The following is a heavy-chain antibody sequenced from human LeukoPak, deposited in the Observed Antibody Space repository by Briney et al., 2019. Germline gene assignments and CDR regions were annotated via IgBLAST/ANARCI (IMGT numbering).Heavy chain of an antibody. V-gene: IGHV1-2*06. CDR3: ARDSLYCSSTSCYPDY. Sequence: ASVKVSCKASGYTFTGYYMHWVRQAPGQGLEWMGRINPNRGGTNYAQKFQGRVTMTRDTSISTAYMELSRLRSDDTAVYYCARDSLYCSSTSCYPDYWGQGTLVTVSS. CDR2: INPNRGGT. D-gene: IGHD2-2*01. CDR1: GYTFTGYY. J-gene: IGHJ4*02.